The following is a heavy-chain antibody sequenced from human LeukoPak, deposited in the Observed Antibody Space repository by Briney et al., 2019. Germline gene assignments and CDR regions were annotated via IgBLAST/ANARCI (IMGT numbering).Heavy chain of an antibody. CDR3: AREPHL. D-gene: IGHD2-21*01. Sequence: SETLSLTCAVYGGSFSGYYWSWIRQPPGKGLEWIGYIYYSGSTNYNPSLKSRVTISVDTSKNQFSLKLSSVTAADTAVYYCAREPHLWGQGTLVTVSS. V-gene: IGHV4-59*01. CDR2: IYYSGST. J-gene: IGHJ4*02. CDR1: GGSFSGYY.